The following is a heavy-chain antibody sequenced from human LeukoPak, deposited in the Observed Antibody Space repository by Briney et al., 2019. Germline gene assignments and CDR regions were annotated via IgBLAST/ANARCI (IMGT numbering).Heavy chain of an antibody. J-gene: IGHJ4*02. Sequence: SETLSLTCTVSGGSISSSSYYWGWIRQSPGKGLEWIGSVYYSAITSYNPSLKSRVTISIDTSKNQFSLKLTSVTAADTAVYYCARDYETTHIAAAAMAVGYWGQGTLVTVSS. CDR3: ARDYETTHIAAAAMAVGY. CDR2: VYYSAIT. CDR1: GGSISSSSYY. D-gene: IGHD6-13*01. V-gene: IGHV4-39*07.